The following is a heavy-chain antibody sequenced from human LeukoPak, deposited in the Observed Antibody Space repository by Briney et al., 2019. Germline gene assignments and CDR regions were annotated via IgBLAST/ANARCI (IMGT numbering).Heavy chain of an antibody. CDR3: AREATGGSGYTFDY. CDR2: INPNSGGT. D-gene: IGHD3-22*01. V-gene: IGHV1-2*06. CDR1: GYTFTGYY. J-gene: IGHJ4*02. Sequence: ASVKVSCKASGYTFTGYYMHWVRQAPGQGLEWMVRINPNSGGTNHAQKFQGRVTMTRDTSISTAYMDLSRLRSDDTAVYYCAREATGGSGYTFDYWGQGTLVTVPS.